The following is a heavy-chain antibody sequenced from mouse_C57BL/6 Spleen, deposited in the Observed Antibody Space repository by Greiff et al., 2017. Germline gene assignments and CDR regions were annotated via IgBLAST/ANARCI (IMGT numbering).Heavy chain of an antibody. CDR1: GYSFTGYY. CDR2: INPSTGAT. D-gene: IGHD2-13*01. Sequence: VQLKESGPELVKPGASVKISCKASGYSFTGYYMNWVQQTPEKSLEWIGEINPSTGATNYTHTFKAKATLTVDKASSTAYMQLTSLTSEDSAVYYCARGERGMDYWGQGTSVTVSS. J-gene: IGHJ4*01. CDR3: ARGERGMDY. V-gene: IGHV1-42*01.